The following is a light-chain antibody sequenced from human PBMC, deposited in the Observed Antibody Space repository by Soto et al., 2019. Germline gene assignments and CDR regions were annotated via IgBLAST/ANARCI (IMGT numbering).Light chain of an antibody. CDR1: SSNIGNNY. J-gene: IGLJ3*02. CDR2: ENN. CDR3: GTWDSSLSAL. V-gene: IGLV1-51*02. Sequence: QSVLTQPPSVSAAPGQKVTISCSGSSSNIGNNYVSWYQQLPGTAPKLLIYENNKRPSGIPDRFSGSKSGTSATLGIIGLQTGDEADYYCGTWDSSLSALFGGGTKLTVL.